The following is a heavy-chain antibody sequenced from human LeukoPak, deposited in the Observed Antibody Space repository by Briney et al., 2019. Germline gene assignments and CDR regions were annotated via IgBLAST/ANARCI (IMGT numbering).Heavy chain of an antibody. J-gene: IGHJ4*02. Sequence: GASVKVSCKASGYTFTSYDINWVRQATGQGLVWMGWISPYNVNTNNAQKFQGRVTMTTDTSTSTAYMGLRSLRSDDTAVYFCARSRDGYNPNDYWGQGTLVTVSS. D-gene: IGHD5-24*01. CDR3: ARSRDGYNPNDY. CDR1: GYTFTSYD. V-gene: IGHV1-18*01. CDR2: ISPYNVNT.